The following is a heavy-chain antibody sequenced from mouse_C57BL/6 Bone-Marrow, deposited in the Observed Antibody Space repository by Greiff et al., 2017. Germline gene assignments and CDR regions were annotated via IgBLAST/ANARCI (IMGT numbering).Heavy chain of an antibody. Sequence: QVQLQQSGAELVKPGASVKLSCKASGYTFTSYWMHWVKQRPGRGLEWIGRIDPNRGGTKYNEKFKSKATLTVDKPSSTAYMQLSSLTSEDSAVDYCANGELLRYTWFAYWGQGTLVTVSA. J-gene: IGHJ3*01. V-gene: IGHV1-72*01. D-gene: IGHD1-1*01. CDR1: GYTFTSYW. CDR3: ANGELLRYTWFAY. CDR2: IDPNRGGT.